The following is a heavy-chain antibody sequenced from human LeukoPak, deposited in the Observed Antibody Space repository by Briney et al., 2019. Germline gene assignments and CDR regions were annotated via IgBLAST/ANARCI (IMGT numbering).Heavy chain of an antibody. CDR2: IYHSGST. J-gene: IGHJ4*02. CDR1: GGSISSSSYY. CDR3: ARGGDYCSSTSCYFDY. D-gene: IGHD2-2*01. V-gene: IGHV4-30-2*01. Sequence: PSETLSLTCTVSGGSISSSSYYWSWIRQPPGKGLEWIGYIYHSGSTYYNPSLKSRVTISVDRSKNQFSLKLSSVTAADTAVYSCARGGDYCSSTSCYFDYWGQGTLVTVSS.